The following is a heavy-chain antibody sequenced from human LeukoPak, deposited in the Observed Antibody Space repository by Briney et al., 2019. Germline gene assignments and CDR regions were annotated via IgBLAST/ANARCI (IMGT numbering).Heavy chain of an antibody. CDR2: ISSSGSTI. CDR3: ARTEEGTDFDY. V-gene: IGHV3-11*04. D-gene: IGHD1-14*01. Sequence: LFSYISSSGSTIYYADSVKGRFTISRDNAKNSLYLRMDSLRAEDTAVYYCARTEEGTDFDYWGQGTLVTVSS. J-gene: IGHJ4*02.